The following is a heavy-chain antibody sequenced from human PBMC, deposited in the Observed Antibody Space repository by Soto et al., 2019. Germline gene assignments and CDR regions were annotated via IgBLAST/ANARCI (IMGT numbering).Heavy chain of an antibody. CDR1: GFTFSDYY. J-gene: IGHJ4*02. CDR2: ISEAGDTL. V-gene: IGHV3-11*01. CDR3: VREGSGWSRGY. D-gene: IGHD6-19*01. Sequence: QVQLVESGGGLVKPGGSLRLSCATSGFTFSDYYMSWIRQAPGKGLEWVSYISEAGDTLYYADSVKGRITVSRDNAKKTLFLRLHSLRNEDTAVYYCVREGSGWSRGYWGQGTRVIVSS.